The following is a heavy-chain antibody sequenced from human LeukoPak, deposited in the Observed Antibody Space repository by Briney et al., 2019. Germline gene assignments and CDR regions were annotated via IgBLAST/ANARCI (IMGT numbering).Heavy chain of an antibody. V-gene: IGHV4-59*01. Sequence: SSQTLSLTCTVSGGSISSYYWSWIRQPPGKGLEWIGYIYYSRSTNYNPSLKSRVTISVDTSKNQFSLKLSSVTAADTAVYYCAREERFGGSSSGGNWFDPWGQGTLVTVSS. D-gene: IGHD6-6*01. J-gene: IGHJ5*02. CDR2: IYYSRST. CDR1: GGSISSYY. CDR3: AREERFGGSSSGGNWFDP.